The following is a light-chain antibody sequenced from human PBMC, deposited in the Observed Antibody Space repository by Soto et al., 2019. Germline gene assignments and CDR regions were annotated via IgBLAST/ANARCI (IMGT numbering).Light chain of an antibody. Sequence: DIVLTQSPGTLSLSPGERATLSCRASQSVSKWYVAWYQVKPGQAPRLVIYGASSRATGIPDRFSGGGSGTEFTLTISSLQSEDFAVYYCQQYNNWPPLTFGGGTKVDIK. CDR1: QSVSKWY. V-gene: IGKV3D-15*01. CDR2: GAS. J-gene: IGKJ4*01. CDR3: QQYNNWPPLT.